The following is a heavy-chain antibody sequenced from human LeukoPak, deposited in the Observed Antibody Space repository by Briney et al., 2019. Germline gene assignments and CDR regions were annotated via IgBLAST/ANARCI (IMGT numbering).Heavy chain of an antibody. V-gene: IGHV4-59*08. D-gene: IGHD3-22*01. CDR3: ARHDSSGYPLRY. Sequence: SETLSLTCTVSGGSISSYYWSWIRQPPGKGLEWIGYIYYSGSTNYNPSLKSRVTISVDTSKNQFSLKLSSVTAADTAVYYCARHDSSGYPLRYWGQGTLVTVS. CDR1: GGSISSYY. CDR2: IYYSGST. J-gene: IGHJ4*02.